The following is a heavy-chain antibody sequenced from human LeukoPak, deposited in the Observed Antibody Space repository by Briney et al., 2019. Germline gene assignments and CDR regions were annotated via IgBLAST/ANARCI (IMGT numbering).Heavy chain of an antibody. J-gene: IGHJ4*02. Sequence: SGTLSLTCTVSGGSIISSNWWSWVRQPPGKGLEWIGEIYHSGSTNYNPSLKSRVTISIDKSKNQFSLKLSSVTAADTAVYFCARDPYCTGGSCYHRFDYWGQGTLVTVSS. CDR1: GGSIISSNW. CDR2: IYHSGST. CDR3: ARDPYCTGGSCYHRFDY. D-gene: IGHD2-15*01. V-gene: IGHV4-4*02.